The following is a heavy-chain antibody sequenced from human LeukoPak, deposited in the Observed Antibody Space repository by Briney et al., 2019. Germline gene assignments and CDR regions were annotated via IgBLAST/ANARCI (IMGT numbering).Heavy chain of an antibody. Sequence: PGRSLRLSCAASGFTFDDDAMHWVRQAPGKGLGWASGISWNSGSIGYADSVKGRFTISRDNAKNSLYLQMNSLRAEDMALYYCAKDIGYSRNRALGYWGQGTLVTVSS. J-gene: IGHJ4*02. CDR3: AKDIGYSRNRALGY. CDR1: GFTFDDDA. V-gene: IGHV3-9*03. D-gene: IGHD6-13*01. CDR2: ISWNSGSI.